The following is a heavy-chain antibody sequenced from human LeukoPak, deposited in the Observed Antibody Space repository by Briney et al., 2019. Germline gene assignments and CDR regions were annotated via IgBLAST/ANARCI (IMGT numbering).Heavy chain of an antibody. V-gene: IGHV3-13*01. J-gene: IGHJ2*01. CDR1: GFTFRDYT. CDR2: IGIAGDT. D-gene: IGHD3-16*01. CDR3: AGAWGTVTTFLDGWYLDL. Sequence: PGGSLRLSCAASGFTFRDYTMNWVRQAPGKGLEWVSAIGIAGDTYYAGSVKGRFTISRENAKNSLYLQMNSLRAEDTAVYYCAGAWGTVTTFLDGWYLDLWGRGTMVTVSS.